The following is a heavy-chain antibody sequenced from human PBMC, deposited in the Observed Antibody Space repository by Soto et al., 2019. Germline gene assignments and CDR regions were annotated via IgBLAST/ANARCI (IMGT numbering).Heavy chain of an antibody. CDR2: GCYTGST. Sequence: RSQTLSLTCPLFGGSISSGGYSWSWIRQPPGKGLDGMGGGCYTGSTYYNPSLESRVIISVDTSKNQFSLKLSSVTAANTALYYCGRHFSSAWVYYYGLDLWGQGITVNVSS. D-gene: IGHD6-19*01. CDR3: GRHFSSAWVYYYGLDL. J-gene: IGHJ6*02. V-gene: IGHV4-30-2*03. CDR1: GGSISSGGYS.